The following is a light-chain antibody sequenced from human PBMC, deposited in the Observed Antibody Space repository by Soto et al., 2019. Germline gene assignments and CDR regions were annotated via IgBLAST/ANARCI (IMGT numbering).Light chain of an antibody. J-gene: IGKJ1*01. Sequence: DIQMTQSPSTLSASIGDRVTNTCRASQSISSWLAWYQQKPGKAPKLLIYDASNLESGVPSGFSGSGYGTEFTLTISSLQPDDFATYYCQQYSSYPRTFGQGTRVEIK. V-gene: IGKV1-5*01. CDR2: DAS. CDR1: QSISSW. CDR3: QQYSSYPRT.